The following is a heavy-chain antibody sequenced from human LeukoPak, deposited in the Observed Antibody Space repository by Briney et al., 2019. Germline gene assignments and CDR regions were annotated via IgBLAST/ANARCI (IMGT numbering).Heavy chain of an antibody. CDR1: GFTFSSYD. V-gene: IGHV3-13*01. CDR3: AREPFGQGGMDV. CDR2: IGTAGDT. J-gene: IGHJ6*02. Sequence: TGGSLRLSCAASGFTFSSYDMHWVRQATGKGLEWVSAIGTAGDTYYPGSVKGRFTISRENAKNSLYPQMNSLRAGDTAVYYCAREPFGQGGMDVWGQGTTVTVSS. D-gene: IGHD3-16*01.